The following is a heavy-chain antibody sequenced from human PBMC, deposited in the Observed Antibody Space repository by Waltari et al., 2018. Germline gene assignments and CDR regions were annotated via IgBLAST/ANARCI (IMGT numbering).Heavy chain of an antibody. J-gene: IGHJ4*02. CDR1: GLSFSEYG. V-gene: IGHV3-49*03. Sequence: EVQLVESGGRLVQPGRSLRLSCATSGLSFSEYGISWFRHVPGKGLEWVGFLRSEAYGGTPEYAASVRGRFTISRDDSKGLAYLQMNNLRTEDTAVYYCNGRDDYNGGHWGQGTLVTVSS. CDR2: LRSEAYGGTP. D-gene: IGHD4-4*01. CDR3: NGRDDYNGGH.